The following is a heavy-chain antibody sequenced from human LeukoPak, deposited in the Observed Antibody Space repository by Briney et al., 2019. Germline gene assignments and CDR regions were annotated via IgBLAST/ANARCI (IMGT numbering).Heavy chain of an antibody. Sequence: PGGSLRLSCAASGFTFAKYAMSWVRQAPGKGLEWVSGVSGSGGFTYYADSVKGRFTISRDNSKNTLYMQMSSLRAEDTAVYYCARDPPAVTANTYGWGQGTLVTVSS. J-gene: IGHJ4*02. CDR1: GFTFAKYA. V-gene: IGHV3-23*01. D-gene: IGHD5-18*01. CDR2: VSGSGGFT. CDR3: ARDPPAVTANTYG.